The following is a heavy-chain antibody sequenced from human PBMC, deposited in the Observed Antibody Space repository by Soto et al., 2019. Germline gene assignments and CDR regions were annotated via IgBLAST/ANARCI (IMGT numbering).Heavy chain of an antibody. CDR1: GGSFSSNP. CDR3: ARGGRGYSSAPRYYFDY. V-gene: IGHV1-69*01. D-gene: IGHD5-18*01. J-gene: IGHJ4*02. Sequence: QVQLVQSGSEVKKPGSSVKVSCKASGGSFSSNPISWVRQAPGQGLEWMAGTIPIFATVHYAQKFQGRVTITADESTSTAYTELTSLRSEDTAVYFCARGGRGYSSAPRYYFDYWGQGTLVTVS. CDR2: TIPIFATV.